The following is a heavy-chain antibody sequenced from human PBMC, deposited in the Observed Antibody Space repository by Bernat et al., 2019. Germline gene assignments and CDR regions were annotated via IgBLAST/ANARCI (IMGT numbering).Heavy chain of an antibody. J-gene: IGHJ6*03. CDR2: IKSKTDGGTT. V-gene: IGHV3-15*01. D-gene: IGHD2-15*01. CDR1: GFTLSNAW. Sequence: EVQLVESGGGLVKPGGSLRLSCAASGFTLSNAWMSWVRQAPGKGLEWVGRIKSKTDGGTTDYAAPVKGRFTISRDDSKNTLYLQMNSLKTEDTAVYYCNKDQHIYCGGGSCHYYYYYYIDVWGKGTTVTVSS. CDR3: NKDQHIYCGGGSCHYYYYYYIDV.